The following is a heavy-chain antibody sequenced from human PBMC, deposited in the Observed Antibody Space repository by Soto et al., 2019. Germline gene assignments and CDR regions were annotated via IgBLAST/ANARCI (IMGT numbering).Heavy chain of an antibody. D-gene: IGHD5-18*01. Sequence: PSETLSLTCSVSAGSISRYYWGWVRQSPGEGLEWIAHISYTVDASYNPSLKSRVTISLDTSKNPIALRLMSVTAADTAVYYCVGSLMSRAMESFDYWGQGTLVTVYS. V-gene: IGHV4-59*01. CDR2: ISYTVDA. CDR3: VGSLMSRAMESFDY. J-gene: IGHJ4*02. CDR1: AGSISRYY.